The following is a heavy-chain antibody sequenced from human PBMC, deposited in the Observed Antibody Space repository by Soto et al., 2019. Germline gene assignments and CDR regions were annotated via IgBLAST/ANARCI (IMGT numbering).Heavy chain of an antibody. CDR1: GFTFSSYG. V-gene: IGHV3-30*18. J-gene: IGHJ4*02. D-gene: IGHD3-10*01. CDR2: ISYDGSNK. CDR3: AKDRMGAGVRGYFDN. Sequence: QVQLVESGGGVVQPGTSLRLSCAGSGFTFSSYGMDWVRQAPGKGLEWVAVISYDGSNKYYADSVKGRFTISRDNSKNTLDLQMSSLRADDTAVYYCAKDRMGAGVRGYFDNWGQGTLVTVSS.